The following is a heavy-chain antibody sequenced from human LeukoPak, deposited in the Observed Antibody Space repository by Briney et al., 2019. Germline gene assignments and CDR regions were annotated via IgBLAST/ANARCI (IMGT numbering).Heavy chain of an antibody. J-gene: IGHJ4*02. CDR3: AKATATAGKPVFDY. V-gene: IGHV3-23*01. D-gene: IGHD6-13*01. CDR2: IGGGGVDR. Sequence: GGSLRLSCVASGFTFSEFAMNWVRQVPGKGPEWVSHIGGGGVDREYEESVKGRFTVSRDNSRNSLYLQMNSLRVEDTALYYCAKATATAGKPVFDYRGQGTLVTVSS. CDR1: GFTFSEFA.